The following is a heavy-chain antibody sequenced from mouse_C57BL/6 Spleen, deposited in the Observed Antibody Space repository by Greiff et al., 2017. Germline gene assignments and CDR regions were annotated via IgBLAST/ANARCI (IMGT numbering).Heavy chain of an antibody. J-gene: IGHJ3*01. D-gene: IGHD2-3*01. CDR2: ISSGSSTT. Sequence: EVQLLEPGGGLVKPGGSLKLSCAASGFTFSDYGMHWVRQAPEQGLEWVAYISSGSSTTYYADTVKGRFTISRDKANNTLFLQMTSLRSEDTAMYYCAREDGYLAYWGQGTLVTVSA. CDR3: AREDGYLAY. CDR1: GFTFSDYG. V-gene: IGHV5-17*01.